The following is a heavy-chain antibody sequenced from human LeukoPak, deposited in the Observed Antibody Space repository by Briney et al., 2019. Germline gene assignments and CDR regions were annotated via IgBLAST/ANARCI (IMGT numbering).Heavy chain of an antibody. CDR2: ILSSSTTI. D-gene: IGHD5/OR15-5a*01. CDR1: GFTFSSYS. CDR3: ARAGSTFDY. J-gene: IGHJ4*02. V-gene: IGHV3-48*01. Sequence: HPGGSLRLSRAASGFTFSSYSMNWVRQAPGKGLEWVSYILSSSTTIYYADSVKGRFTISRDNAKNSLYLQMNSLRAEDTAVYYCARAGSTFDYWGQGTLVTVSS.